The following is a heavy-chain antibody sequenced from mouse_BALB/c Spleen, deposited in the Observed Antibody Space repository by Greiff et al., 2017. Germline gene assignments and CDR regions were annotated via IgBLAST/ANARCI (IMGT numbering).Heavy chain of an antibody. CDR2: IYPGSGNT. CDR1: GYTFTDYY. Sequence: LQESGPELVKPGASVKISCKASGYTFTDYYINWVKQKPGQGLEWIGWIYPGSGNTKYNEKFKGKATLTVDTSSSTAYMQLSSLTSEDTAVYFCARSYYGSSYVFAYWGQGTLVTVSA. D-gene: IGHD1-1*01. J-gene: IGHJ3*01. V-gene: IGHV1-84*02. CDR3: ARSYYGSSYVFAY.